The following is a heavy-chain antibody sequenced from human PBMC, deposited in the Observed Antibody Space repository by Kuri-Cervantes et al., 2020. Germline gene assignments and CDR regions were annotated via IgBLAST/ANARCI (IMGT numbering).Heavy chain of an antibody. V-gene: IGHV3-66*02. Sequence: GESLKISCPASGFTFGDYAMSWIRQAPGKGLEWVSVIYSGGSTYYADSVKGRFTISRDNPKNTLYLQMINLRAEDTAVYYCARDRRITAAADYYFDYWGQGTLVTVSS. CDR2: IYSGGST. CDR1: GFTFGDYA. CDR3: ARDRRITAAADYYFDY. D-gene: IGHD6-13*01. J-gene: IGHJ4*02.